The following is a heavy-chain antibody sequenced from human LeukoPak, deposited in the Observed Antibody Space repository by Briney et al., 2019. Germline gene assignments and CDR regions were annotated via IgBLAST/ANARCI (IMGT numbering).Heavy chain of an antibody. J-gene: IGHJ4*02. CDR2: ISGGGTTT. CDR3: AKDPVKAALTRNFDY. CDR1: GITFSAYA. V-gene: IGHV3-23*01. Sequence: GGSLRLSCAASGITFSAYAMSWVRQAPGKGLEWVSDISGGGTTTYYADSVKGRFTISRDNSKNTLYLQMNSLRADDTAVYYCAKDPVKAALTRNFDYWGQGTLVTVSS. D-gene: IGHD4-11*01.